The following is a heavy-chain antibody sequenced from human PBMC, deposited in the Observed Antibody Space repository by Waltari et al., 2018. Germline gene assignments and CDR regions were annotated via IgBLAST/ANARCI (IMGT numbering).Heavy chain of an antibody. CDR2: IYHSGST. J-gene: IGHJ4*02. V-gene: IGHV4-38-2*02. CDR3: ARGVSDDSSGYYWIGSRAVYFDY. D-gene: IGHD3-22*01. Sequence: QAQLQDSGPGLVKPSEPLSLTCSFSASPTSRGYYLGWIRQPPGPAGEGIGSIYHSGSTHYHPSLKSRVTISVDTSKNQFSLKLSSVTAADTAVYYCARGVSDDSSGYYWIGSRAVYFDYWGQGTLVTVSS. CDR1: ASPTSRGYY.